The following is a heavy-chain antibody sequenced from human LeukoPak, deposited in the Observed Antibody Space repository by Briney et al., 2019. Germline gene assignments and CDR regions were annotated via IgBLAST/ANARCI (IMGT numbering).Heavy chain of an antibody. J-gene: IGHJ4*02. CDR2: ISGSGAST. V-gene: IGHV3-23*01. D-gene: IGHD6-19*01. CDR3: AKSHSVAVAGTYSTYYFDS. CDR1: GFTFSSFA. Sequence: GESLRLSCAASGFTFSSFAMSWVRQAPGRGLEWVSSISGSGASTYYADSVKGRSTISRDNSRNTLYLQMSSLRAEDTAVYYCAKSHSVAVAGTYSTYYFDSWGQGTLVTVSS.